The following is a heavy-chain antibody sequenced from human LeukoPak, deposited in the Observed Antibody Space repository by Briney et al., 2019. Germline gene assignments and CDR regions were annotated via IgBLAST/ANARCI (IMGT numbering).Heavy chain of an antibody. V-gene: IGHV4-39*07. CDR3: AYGDYVGGGFDP. J-gene: IGHJ5*02. CDR2: IYHSGST. D-gene: IGHD4-17*01. Sequence: PSETLSLTCTVSGGSISSSSYYWGWIRQPPGKGLEWIGSIYHSGSTYYNPSLKSRVTISVDTSKNQFSLKLSSVTAADTAVYYCAYGDYVGGGFDPWGQGTLVTVSS. CDR1: GGSISSSSYY.